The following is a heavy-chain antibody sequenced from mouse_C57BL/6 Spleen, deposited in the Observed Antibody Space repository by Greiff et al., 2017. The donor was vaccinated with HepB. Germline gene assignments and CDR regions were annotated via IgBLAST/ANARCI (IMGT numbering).Heavy chain of an antibody. J-gene: IGHJ2*01. D-gene: IGHD1-1*01. CDR3: ARETVGYYFDY. CDR2: INPSSGYT. Sequence: VQLQQSGAELARPGASVKMSCKASGYTFTSYTMHWVKQRPGQGLEWIGYINPSSGYTKYNQKFKDKAPLTADKSSSTPYMQLSSLTSEDSAVYYCARETVGYYFDYWGQGTTLTVSS. V-gene: IGHV1-4*01. CDR1: GYTFTSYT.